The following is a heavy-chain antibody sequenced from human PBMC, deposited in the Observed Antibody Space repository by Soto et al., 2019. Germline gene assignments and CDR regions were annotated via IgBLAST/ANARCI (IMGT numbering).Heavy chain of an antibody. CDR2: IYHSGST. CDR3: ARHDYYDNSGYSTGYFDD. CDR1: GYSISSGYC. J-gene: IGHJ4*02. V-gene: IGHV4-38-2*01. Sequence: PSETLSLTCAVSGYSISSGYCWGWIRQPPGKGLEWIGNIYHSGSTYYNPSLKSRVTISVDTSKNHFSLKLTSLTAADTAVYYCARHDYYDNSGYSTGYFDDWGQGTPVTVSS. D-gene: IGHD3-22*01.